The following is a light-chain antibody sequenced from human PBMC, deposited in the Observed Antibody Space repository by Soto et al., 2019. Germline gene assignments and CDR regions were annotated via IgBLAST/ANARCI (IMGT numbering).Light chain of an antibody. CDR3: QQYGSSPRT. CDR2: DAS. Sequence: EIVLTQSPATLSLFPGERATLSCRASQSVSIYLAWYQQKPGQAPRLLIYDASNRAPGIPARFSGSGSGTDFTLTISRLEPEDFAVYYCQQYGSSPRTFGQGTKVDIK. CDR1: QSVSIY. V-gene: IGKV3-20*01. J-gene: IGKJ1*01.